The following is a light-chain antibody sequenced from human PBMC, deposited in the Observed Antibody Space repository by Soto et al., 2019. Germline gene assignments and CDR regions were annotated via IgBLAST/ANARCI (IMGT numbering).Light chain of an antibody. CDR3: SSYTSDTTGV. CDR2: DVT. Sequence: QSALTQPASVSGSPGQSIAISCTGTSSDVGGYNYVSWYQQHPGKAPKLMIYDVTTRPSGVSNRFSGSKSGNTAALTISGLQAEDEADYYCSSYTSDTTGVFGTGTKLTV. J-gene: IGLJ1*01. V-gene: IGLV2-14*03. CDR1: SSDVGGYNY.